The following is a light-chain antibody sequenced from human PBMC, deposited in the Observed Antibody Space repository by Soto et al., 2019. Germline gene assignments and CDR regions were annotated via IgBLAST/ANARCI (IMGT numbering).Light chain of an antibody. CDR2: GAS. Sequence: EIVMTQSPATLSVSPGERATLSCRASQSVSSNLAWYQHKPGQAPRLLIYGASTRAAGIPARFSGSGSGTEFTLTISSLQSEDFAFYYCQQYNNGGAFGQGTKLEIK. CDR1: QSVSSN. CDR3: QQYNNGGA. J-gene: IGKJ2*01. V-gene: IGKV3-15*01.